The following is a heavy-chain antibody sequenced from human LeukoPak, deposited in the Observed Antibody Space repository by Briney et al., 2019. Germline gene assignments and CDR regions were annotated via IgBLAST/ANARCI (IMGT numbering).Heavy chain of an antibody. D-gene: IGHD7-27*01. CDR1: GFRLSDFW. Sequence: GGSPRLSCAASGFRLSDFWMSWVRQAPGKGLEWVANIKQDGIKKDYVDSVRGRFTIARDNAKNSLFLQMSNLRDDDTAIYYCARHVGISFWGQGTLVTVSS. V-gene: IGHV3-7*01. CDR2: IKQDGIKK. J-gene: IGHJ4*02. CDR3: ARHVGISF.